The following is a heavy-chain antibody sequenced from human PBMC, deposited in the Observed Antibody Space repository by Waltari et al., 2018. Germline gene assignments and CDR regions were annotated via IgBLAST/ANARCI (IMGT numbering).Heavy chain of an antibody. D-gene: IGHD3-22*01. J-gene: IGHJ6*02. CDR2: LNHSGST. CDR1: GGSFSGYY. V-gene: IGHV4-34*01. Sequence: QVQLQQWGAGLLKPSETLSLTCAVYGGSFSGYYWSWTRQPPGTGREWVGELNHSGSTTSNPSLNIRVTISVDTSKNQFSLKLSSVTASDTAVYYCARKGYDSSGYYGWGFYYYGMDVWGQGTTVTVSS. CDR3: ARKGYDSSGYYGWGFYYYGMDV.